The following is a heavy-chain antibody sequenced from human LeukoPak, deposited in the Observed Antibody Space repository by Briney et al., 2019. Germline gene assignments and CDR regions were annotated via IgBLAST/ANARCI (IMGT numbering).Heavy chain of an antibody. Sequence: GGSLRLSCAASGFTFSSYAMSWVRQAPGKGLEWVSAISGSGGSTYYADSVKGRFTISRDNSKNTLYLQMGSLRAEDMAVYYCARAQADYYYDSSGYVYWGQGTLVTVSS. D-gene: IGHD3-22*01. V-gene: IGHV3-23*01. CDR1: GFTFSSYA. CDR2: ISGSGGST. J-gene: IGHJ4*02. CDR3: ARAQADYYYDSSGYVY.